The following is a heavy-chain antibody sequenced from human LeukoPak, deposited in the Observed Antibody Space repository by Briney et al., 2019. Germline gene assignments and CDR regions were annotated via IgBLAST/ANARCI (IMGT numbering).Heavy chain of an antibody. CDR1: GGTFSSYA. J-gene: IGHJ4*02. V-gene: IGHV1-69*13. CDR2: IIPIFGTA. CDR3: ARLHYYDSSGYYLPFDY. Sequence: ASVKVSCKASGGTFSSYAISWVRQAPGQGLEWMGGIIPIFGTANYAQKFQGRVTITADESTSTAYMELSSLRSEDTAVYYCARLHYYDSSGYYLPFDYWGQGTLVTVSS. D-gene: IGHD3-22*01.